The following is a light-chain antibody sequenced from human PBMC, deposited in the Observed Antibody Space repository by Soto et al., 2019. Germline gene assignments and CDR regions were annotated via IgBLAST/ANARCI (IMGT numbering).Light chain of an antibody. CDR2: DSS. CDR3: QQYNRWRT. V-gene: IGKV3-15*01. J-gene: IGKJ1*01. CDR1: QSVNSN. Sequence: EIVLTQSPATLSLSPGERATLSCRASQSVNSNIAWYQQKPGQPPRLLIYDSSARATGIPARFSGSGSGTEFTLTIRGLQSEDFAVYYCQQYNRWRTFGQGTKVDIK.